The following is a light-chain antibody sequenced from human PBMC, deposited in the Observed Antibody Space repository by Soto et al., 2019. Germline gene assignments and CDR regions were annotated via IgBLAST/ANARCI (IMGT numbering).Light chain of an antibody. Sequence: QSALTQPASVSASPGQSITISCIGTSSDIGGYSYVSWYQQPPGTAPKLIIYEASNRPSGVPGRFSGSKSGNTASLTISGLQAADEADYYCSLYTSENTYVFGTGTKLTVL. CDR2: EAS. J-gene: IGLJ1*01. CDR1: SSDIGGYSY. CDR3: SLYTSENTYV. V-gene: IGLV2-18*01.